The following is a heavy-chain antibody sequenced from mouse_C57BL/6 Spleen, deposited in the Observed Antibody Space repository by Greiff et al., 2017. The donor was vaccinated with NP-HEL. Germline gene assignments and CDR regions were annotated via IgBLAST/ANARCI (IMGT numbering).Heavy chain of an antibody. CDR2: ISDGGSYT. V-gene: IGHV5-4*01. CDR3: VREYFDV. J-gene: IGHJ1*03. CDR1: GFTFSSYA. Sequence: EVQVVESGGGLVKPGGSLKLSCAASGFTFSSYAMSWVRQTPEKRLEWVATISDGGSYTYYPDNVKGRFTISRDNAKNNLYLQMSHLKSEDTAMYYCVREYFDVWGTGTTVTVSS.